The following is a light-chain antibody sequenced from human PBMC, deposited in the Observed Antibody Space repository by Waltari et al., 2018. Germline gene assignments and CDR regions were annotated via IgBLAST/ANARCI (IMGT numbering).Light chain of an antibody. CDR2: GAS. J-gene: IGKJ1*01. CDR3: QQYDKWYPRT. V-gene: IGKV3-15*01. CDR1: PSVSSN. Sequence: ETVMTQSPATLSVSPGERATLSCRASPSVSSNLAWYEQKPGQAPRLLICGASTRATGNPARLSGSGSWTEFTLTISSLQSDDFAVYYCQQYDKWYPRTFGQGTKVEFK.